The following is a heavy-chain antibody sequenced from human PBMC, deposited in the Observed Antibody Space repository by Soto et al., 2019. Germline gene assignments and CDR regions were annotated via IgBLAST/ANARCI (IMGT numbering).Heavy chain of an antibody. CDR3: ARDIVAGLVDIVATNPGY. V-gene: IGHV1-18*01. CDR1: GYTFTSYG. J-gene: IGHJ4*02. CDR2: ISAYIGNT. D-gene: IGHD5-12*01. Sequence: QVQLVQSGAEVKKPGASVKVSCKASGYTFTSYGISWVRQAPGQGLEWMGWISAYIGNTNYAQKLQGRVTMTTDTSTSTAYMELRSLRSDDTAVYYCARDIVAGLVDIVATNPGYWGQGTLVTVSS.